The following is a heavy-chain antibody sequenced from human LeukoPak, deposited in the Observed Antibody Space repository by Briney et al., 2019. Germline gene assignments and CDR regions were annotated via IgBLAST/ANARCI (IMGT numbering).Heavy chain of an antibody. CDR3: AAPRGYCSSTSCPFDY. CDR1: GYSISSDYY. V-gene: IGHV4-38-2*02. CDR2: IYHSGST. D-gene: IGHD2-2*01. Sequence: SETLSLTCTVSGYSISSDYYWGWIRQPPGKGLECIGSIYHSGSTYYNPSLKSRVTISVDTSKNHFSLKLSSVTAADTAVYYCAAPRGYCSSTSCPFDYWGQGTLVTVSS. J-gene: IGHJ4*02.